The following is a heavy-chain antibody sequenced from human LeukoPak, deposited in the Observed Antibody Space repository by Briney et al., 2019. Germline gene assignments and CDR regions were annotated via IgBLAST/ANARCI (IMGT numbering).Heavy chain of an antibody. V-gene: IGHV4-39*01. CDR2: IYYTGNT. CDR3: ARHTSSFRGGNSYYFDY. J-gene: IGHJ4*02. CDR1: GDSISRSSYY. D-gene: IGHD3-10*01. Sequence: SETLSLTCAVSGDSISRSSYYWGWIRQPPGKGLEWIGSIYYTGNTYYNPSLKSRVTISVDTSKNQFSLKLTSVTAADTAVFYCARHTSSFRGGNSYYFDYWGQGTLVTVSS.